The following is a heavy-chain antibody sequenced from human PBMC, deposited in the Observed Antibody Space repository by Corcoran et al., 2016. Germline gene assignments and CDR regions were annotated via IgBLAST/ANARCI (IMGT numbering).Heavy chain of an antibody. CDR3: TRGIGGRGMDV. CDR2: IRTKVNNYAT. CDR1: GFTFSDSA. D-gene: IGHD3-16*01. V-gene: IGHV3-73*02. J-gene: IGHJ6*02. Sequence: EVQLVESGGDLVQPGGSLKLSCAASGFTFSDSAIHWVRQASGKGLEWVGLIRTKVNNYATAYGASVRERLTISRDDSKNTAYLQVNSLKSEDTAVYYCTRGIGGRGMDVWGQGTTVTVSS.